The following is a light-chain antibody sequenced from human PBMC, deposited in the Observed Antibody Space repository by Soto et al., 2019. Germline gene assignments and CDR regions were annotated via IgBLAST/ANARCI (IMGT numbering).Light chain of an antibody. V-gene: IGKV3-11*01. J-gene: IGKJ4*01. CDR2: DAS. CDR1: QSVSSY. CDR3: QQRSNWPPGLT. Sequence: DIVLTQSPAPLALSPGERATLSCRASQSVSSYLAWYQQKPGQAPRLLIYDASNRATGIPARFSGSGSGTDFTLTISSIEPEDFAVYYCQQRSNWPPGLTFGGGTKVEIK.